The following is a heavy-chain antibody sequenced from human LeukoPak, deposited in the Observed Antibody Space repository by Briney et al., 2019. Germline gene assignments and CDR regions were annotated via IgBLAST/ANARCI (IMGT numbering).Heavy chain of an antibody. V-gene: IGHV3-23*01. J-gene: IGHJ4*02. CDR2: ISGSGGST. CDR3: AKDLRRYSSSCPDY. Sequence: GGSLRLSCAASGFTFSSYAMSWVRQAPGKGLEWVSAISGSGGSTYYADSVKGRFTISRDNSKNTLYLQMNSLRAEDTAVYYRAKDLRRYSSSCPDYWGQGTLVTVSS. D-gene: IGHD6-13*01. CDR1: GFTFSSYA.